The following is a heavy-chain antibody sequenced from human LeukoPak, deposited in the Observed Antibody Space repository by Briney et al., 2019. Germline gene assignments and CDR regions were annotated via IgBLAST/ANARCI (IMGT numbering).Heavy chain of an antibody. D-gene: IGHD2-21*01. CDR3: ARTILPRWWFDP. V-gene: IGHV4-39*01. CDR1: GGSISNSNYY. Sequence: SSETLSLTCTVSGGSISNSNYYWGWIRQSPGKGLEWIGSIYYSGNTYYNPSLKGRVTISVDMSENQFSLILSSVTAADTAVYYCARTILPRWWFDPWGQGTLVTVSS. CDR2: IYYSGNT. J-gene: IGHJ5*02.